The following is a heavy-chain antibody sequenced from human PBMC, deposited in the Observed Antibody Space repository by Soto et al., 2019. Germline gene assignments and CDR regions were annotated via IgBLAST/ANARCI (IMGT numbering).Heavy chain of an antibody. D-gene: IGHD1-7*01. CDR2: ISYDGNNK. V-gene: IGHV3-30-3*01. Sequence: GGSLKLSCAASGFTYSTYTMHWVRQAPGKGLEWVAVISYDGNNKFYADSVKGRFTISRDSTKQTLYLQMNSLRPDDTAMYYCARDGVSSTEHNWNYGPYFDYWGQGALVTVSS. CDR1: GFTYSTYT. CDR3: ARDGVSSTEHNWNYGPYFDY. J-gene: IGHJ4*02.